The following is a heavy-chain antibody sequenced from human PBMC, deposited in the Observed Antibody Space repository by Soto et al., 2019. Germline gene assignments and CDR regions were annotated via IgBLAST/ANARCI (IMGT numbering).Heavy chain of an antibody. CDR2: ISGSGGST. D-gene: IGHD3-3*01. J-gene: IGHJ4*02. CDR3: AKGSPVLEGLPNAY. CDR1: GFTFSSYA. Sequence: GVPLRLSWAASGFTFSSYAMSCVRQAPGKGLEWVSAISGSGGSTYYAASVKGRFTISRDNSKNTLYLQMNSLRAEDTAVYYCAKGSPVLEGLPNAYWGPGPLVTDSS. V-gene: IGHV3-23*01.